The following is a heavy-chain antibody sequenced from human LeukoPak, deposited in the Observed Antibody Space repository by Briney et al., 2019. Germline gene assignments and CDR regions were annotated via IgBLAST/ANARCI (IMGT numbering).Heavy chain of an antibody. CDR1: GFSLSTSGVG. CDR3: ACSSETGDRFDY. J-gene: IGHJ4*02. D-gene: IGHD7-27*01. CDR2: IFWDDDK. Sequence: SGPTLVKPTQTLTLTCTFSGFSLSTSGVGVGWIRQPPGKALEWLALIFWDDDKRHSPSLKSRLTITKDTSKNQVVLTMTNMDPVDTATYYCACSSETGDRFDYWGQGILVTVSS. V-gene: IGHV2-5*02.